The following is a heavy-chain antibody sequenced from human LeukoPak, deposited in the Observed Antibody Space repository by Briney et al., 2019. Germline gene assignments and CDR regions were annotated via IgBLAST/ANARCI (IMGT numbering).Heavy chain of an antibody. D-gene: IGHD3-22*01. J-gene: IGHJ5*02. CDR3: ARGYYYDSSGYYGSNWFDH. CDR2: INPNSGGT. V-gene: IGHV1-2*02. CDR1: GYTFTGYY. Sequence: ASVKVSCKASGYTFTGYYMHWVRQAPGQGLEWMGWINPNSGGTNYAQKFQGRVTMTRDTSISTAYMELSRLRSDDTAVYYCARGYYYDSSGYYGSNWFDHWGQGTLVTVSS.